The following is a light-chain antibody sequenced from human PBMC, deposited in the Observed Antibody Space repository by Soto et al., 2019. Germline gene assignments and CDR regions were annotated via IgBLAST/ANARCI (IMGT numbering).Light chain of an antibody. V-gene: IGLV2-11*01. CDR1: STDVGAFRY. J-gene: IGLJ3*02. CDR2: DFS. CDR3: CSYAGRYTRV. Sequence: QSALTQPRSVSGSPGQSITISCTGTSTDVGAFRYVSWYQQHPGKAPKIIIYDFSERPSGVPDRFSGSKSGNTASLTISGLQTEDEADYYCCSYAGRYTRVFGGGTKLTVL.